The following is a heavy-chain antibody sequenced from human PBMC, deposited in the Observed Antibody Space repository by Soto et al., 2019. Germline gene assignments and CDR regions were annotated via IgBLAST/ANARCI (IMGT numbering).Heavy chain of an antibody. CDR3: VSQRTTVPTQAYFDY. CDR2: VYYRGRS. J-gene: IGHJ4*02. D-gene: IGHD4-17*01. CDR1: GCSVTNSIDY. V-gene: IGHV4-39*01. Sequence: PSETLSLTWTLSGCSVTNSIDYWGWIRQSPGKGLEWIGSVYYRGRSYSKSSVKSRVTISVDTSKNRFSLSLNSVTASDTAVYFCVSQRTTVPTQAYFDYWGPGALVTVSS.